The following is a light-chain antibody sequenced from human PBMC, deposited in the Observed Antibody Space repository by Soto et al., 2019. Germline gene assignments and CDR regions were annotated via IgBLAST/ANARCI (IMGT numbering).Light chain of an antibody. CDR3: SSYTRSSTLI. CDR1: SSDIGAYNH. CDR2: EVS. Sequence: QSALTQPASVSGSPGQSITISCTGTSSDIGAYNHVSWYQQHPGKAPKLMIYEVSNRPSGVSNRFSGSKSGNTASLTISGLQAEDEADYYCSSYTRSSTLIFGIGTKLTVL. J-gene: IGLJ1*01. V-gene: IGLV2-14*01.